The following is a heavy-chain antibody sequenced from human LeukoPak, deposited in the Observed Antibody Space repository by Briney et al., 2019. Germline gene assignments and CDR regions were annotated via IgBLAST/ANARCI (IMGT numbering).Heavy chain of an antibody. CDR3: AIMHPYYDGSGYWVQ. D-gene: IGHD3-22*01. V-gene: IGHV3-23*01. Sequence: RGSLRLSCAASGFTFSSYAMSWVRQAPGKGLDWVSGISTSGGSSSYADSVKGRFTISRDNPRNTLYMQMNSLRAEDTALYYCAIMHPYYDGSGYWVQWGQGTLVTVSS. CDR2: ISTSGGSS. CDR1: GFTFSSYA. J-gene: IGHJ4*02.